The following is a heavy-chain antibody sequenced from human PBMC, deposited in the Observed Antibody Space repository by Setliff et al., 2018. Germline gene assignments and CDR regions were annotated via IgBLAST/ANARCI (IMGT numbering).Heavy chain of an antibody. D-gene: IGHD3-9*01. CDR2: ILDDGVKK. Sequence: PGGSLRLSCAASGFTFSTYRMHWVRQAQGKGLEWVAVILDDGVKKYHADSVKGRFTISRDNSKNTLYLQMDSLRAEDTAVYYCARGNYDILTGSSMDVWGKGTTVTVSS. V-gene: IGHV3-30*03. CDR3: ARGNYDILTGSSMDV. J-gene: IGHJ6*03. CDR1: GFTFSTYR.